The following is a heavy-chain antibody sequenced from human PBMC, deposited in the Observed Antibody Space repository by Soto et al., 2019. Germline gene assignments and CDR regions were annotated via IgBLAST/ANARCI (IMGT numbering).Heavy chain of an antibody. V-gene: IGHV1-8*01. CDR1: GYTFTSYD. Sequence: QVQLVQSGAEVKKPGASVKVSCKASGYTFTSYDINWVRQATGQGLEWMGWMNPNSGNTGYAQKFQGRVTMTRNTSISTAYMELSSLRSEDTAVYSCARESRYCTTNSCSSQHAFDIWGQGTMVTVSS. CDR3: ARESRYCTTNSCSSQHAFDI. CDR2: MNPNSGNT. D-gene: IGHD2-2*01. J-gene: IGHJ3*02.